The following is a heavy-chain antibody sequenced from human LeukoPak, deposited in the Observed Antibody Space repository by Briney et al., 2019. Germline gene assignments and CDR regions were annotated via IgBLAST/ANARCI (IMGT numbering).Heavy chain of an antibody. Sequence: GGSLRLSCAASGFTFSSYGMHWVRQAPGKGLEWVAFIRYDGSNKYYADSVKGRFTISRDNSKNTLYLQMNSLRAEDTAVYYCARATSSYYYDSSGYYLVYYMDVWGKGTTVTVSS. CDR1: GFTFSSYG. CDR3: ARATSSYYYDSSGYYLVYYMDV. V-gene: IGHV3-30*02. J-gene: IGHJ6*03. CDR2: IRYDGSNK. D-gene: IGHD3-22*01.